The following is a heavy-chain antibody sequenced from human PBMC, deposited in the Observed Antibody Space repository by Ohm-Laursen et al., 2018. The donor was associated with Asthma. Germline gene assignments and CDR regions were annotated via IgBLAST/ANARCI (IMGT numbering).Heavy chain of an antibody. Sequence: SLRLSCAAPGFTFSSFGMHWVSQAPGTGLEWVALIWYDGSNKYYGDSVKGRFTISRDNSKNTLYLQMNSLRAEDTAVYYCARDPPPFNTVVGDAFDIWGQGTMVTVSS. D-gene: IGHD4-23*01. CDR3: ARDPPPFNTVVGDAFDI. CDR2: IWYDGSNK. J-gene: IGHJ3*02. CDR1: GFTFSSFG. V-gene: IGHV3-33*01.